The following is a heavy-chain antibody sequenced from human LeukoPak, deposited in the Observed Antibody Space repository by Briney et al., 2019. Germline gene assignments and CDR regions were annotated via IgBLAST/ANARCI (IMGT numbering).Heavy chain of an antibody. CDR2: IIPILGIA. CDR1: GGTFSSYT. CDR3: ARGMRGVIRSFDY. V-gene: IGHV1-69*10. J-gene: IGHJ4*02. D-gene: IGHD3-10*01. Sequence: SVTVSCKASGGTFSSYTISWVRQAPGQGLEWMGGIIPILGIANYAQKFQGRVTITADKSTSTAYMELSSLRSEDTAVYYCARGMRGVIRSFDYWGQGTLVTVSS.